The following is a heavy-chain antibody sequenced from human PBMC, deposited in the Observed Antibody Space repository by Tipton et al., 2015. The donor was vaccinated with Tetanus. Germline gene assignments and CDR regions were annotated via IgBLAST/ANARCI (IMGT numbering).Heavy chain of an antibody. Sequence: TLSLTCAVYGGSFSGYYWNWIRQPPGKGLEWIGEINDSGSTSYNPSLKSRVTISVDTSKNQFSLNLSSVTAADTAVYYYARWETVTTKIHYWGQGTLVTVSS. D-gene: IGHD4-17*01. CDR1: GGSFSGYY. J-gene: IGHJ4*02. V-gene: IGHV4-34*01. CDR3: ARWETVTTKIHY. CDR2: INDSGST.